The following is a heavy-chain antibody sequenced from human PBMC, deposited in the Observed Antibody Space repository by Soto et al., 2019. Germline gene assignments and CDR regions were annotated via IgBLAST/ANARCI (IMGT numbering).Heavy chain of an antibody. CDR2: ISAYNGNT. V-gene: IGHV1-18*01. J-gene: IGHJ5*02. D-gene: IGHD2-15*01. Sequence: ASVKVSCKASGYTFTSYGISWVRQAPGQGLEWMGWISAYNGNTNYAQNLQGRVTMTTDTSTSTAYMELRSLRSDDTAVYYCARYYCSGGSCYPNWFDPWGQGTLVTVS. CDR1: GYTFTSYG. CDR3: ARYYCSGGSCYPNWFDP.